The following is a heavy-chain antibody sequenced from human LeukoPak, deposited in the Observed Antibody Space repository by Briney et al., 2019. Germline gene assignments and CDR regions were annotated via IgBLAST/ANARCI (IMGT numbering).Heavy chain of an antibody. CDR3: ARDHCSPGTCLGGH. D-gene: IGHD2-15*01. CDR2: IIPSLDVA. Sequence: GASVKVSCKASGDTFIPYTFSWVRQAPGQGLEWIGRIIPSLDVANYAHKFQGRVTLSADRDTATTYMEVTSLRSEDTAIYYCARDHCSPGTCLGGHWGQGTLVTVSS. CDR1: GDTFIPYT. J-gene: IGHJ4*02. V-gene: IGHV1-69*04.